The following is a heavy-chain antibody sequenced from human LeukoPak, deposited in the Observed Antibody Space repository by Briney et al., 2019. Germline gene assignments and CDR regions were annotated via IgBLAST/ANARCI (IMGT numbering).Heavy chain of an antibody. CDR3: ARLRRNSDRSGFYYYYDY. D-gene: IGHD3-22*01. Sequence: MAGGSLRLSCAASGFTFSSYSFNWVRQAPGKGLEWVSSINTVGTYIYYADSVRGRFTISRDNAENSLWLQINSLRAEDSAVYYCARLRRNSDRSGFYYYYDYWGQGTLVTVSS. CDR2: INTVGTYI. J-gene: IGHJ4*02. CDR1: GFTFSSYS. V-gene: IGHV3-21*01.